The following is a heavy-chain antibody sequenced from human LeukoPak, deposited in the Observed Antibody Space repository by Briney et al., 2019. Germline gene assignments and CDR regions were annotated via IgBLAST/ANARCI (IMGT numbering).Heavy chain of an antibody. CDR2: IYASGNT. CDR3: AREDPLVAARGLDY. Sequence: SETLSLTCTVSGGSISSYFWSWIRQPAGKGLEWIGRIYASGNTNYNPSLKSRLTMSIDTSKNQFSLRLSSVTAADTAVYYCAREDPLVAARGLDYWGLGTLVTVSS. CDR1: GGSISSYF. J-gene: IGHJ4*02. D-gene: IGHD2-15*01. V-gene: IGHV4-4*07.